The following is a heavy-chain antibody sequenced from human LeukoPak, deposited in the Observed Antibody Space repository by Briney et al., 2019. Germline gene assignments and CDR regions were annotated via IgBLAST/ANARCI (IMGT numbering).Heavy chain of an antibody. CDR3: ARLSLTGAYDAFDI. CDR2: ISSSGSTI. CDR1: GGSISSGGYS. J-gene: IGHJ3*02. Sequence: LSLTCAVSGGSISSGGYSWSWIRQAPGKGLEWVSYISSSGSTIYYADSVKGRFTISRDNAKNSLYLQMNSLRAEDTAVYYCARLSLTGAYDAFDIWGQGTMVTVSS. V-gene: IGHV3-11*01. D-gene: IGHD1-14*01.